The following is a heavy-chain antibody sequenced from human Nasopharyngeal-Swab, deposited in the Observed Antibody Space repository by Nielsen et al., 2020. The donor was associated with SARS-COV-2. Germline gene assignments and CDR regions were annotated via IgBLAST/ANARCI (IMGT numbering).Heavy chain of an antibody. CDR2: IYYSGST. D-gene: IGHD2-15*01. Sequence: WIRQPPGKGLEWIGSIYYSGSTYYNPSLKSRVTISVDTSKNQFSLKLSSVTAADTAVYYCARQGGYCSGGSCYRRSWFDPWGQGTLVTVSS. J-gene: IGHJ5*02. CDR3: ARQGGYCSGGSCYRRSWFDP. V-gene: IGHV4-39*01.